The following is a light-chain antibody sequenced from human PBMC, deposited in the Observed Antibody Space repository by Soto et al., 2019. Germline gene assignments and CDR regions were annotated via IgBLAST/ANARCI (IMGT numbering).Light chain of an antibody. J-gene: IGKJ4*01. Sequence: EIVLTQSPATLSVSPGERATLSCRASQSVRSNLAWYQQKPGHGPRLLIFGASTRATDIPARFSGSGSGTELTLTISSLQSEDFAVYYCQQYIHWPPLTFGGGTKVEIK. CDR1: QSVRSN. V-gene: IGKV3-15*01. CDR3: QQYIHWPPLT. CDR2: GAS.